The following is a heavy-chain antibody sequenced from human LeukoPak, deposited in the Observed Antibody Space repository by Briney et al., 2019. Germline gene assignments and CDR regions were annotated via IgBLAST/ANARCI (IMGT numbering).Heavy chain of an antibody. CDR1: GGSFSGCY. Sequence: PSETLSLTCAVYGGSFSGCYWSWIRQPPGKGLEWIGEINHSGSTNYNPSLKSRVTISVDTSKNQFSLKLSSVTAADTAVYYCARGRRPFYGDYVRPTWSRRSRAFDIWGQGTMVTVSS. D-gene: IGHD4-17*01. J-gene: IGHJ3*02. CDR2: INHSGST. CDR3: ARGRRPFYGDYVRPTWSRRSRAFDI. V-gene: IGHV4-34*01.